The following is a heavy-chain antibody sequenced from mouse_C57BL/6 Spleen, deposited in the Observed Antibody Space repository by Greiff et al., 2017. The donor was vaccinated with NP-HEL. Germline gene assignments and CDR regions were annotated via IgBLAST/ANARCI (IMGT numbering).Heavy chain of an antibody. Sequence: QVHVKQPGAELVKPGASVTLSCKASGYTFTSYWMHWVKQRPGRGLEWIGRIDPNSGGTKYNEKFKSKATLTVDKPSSTAYMQLSSLTSEDSAVYYCARIYGYDVVYFDYWGQGTTLTVSS. CDR3: ARIYGYDVVYFDY. J-gene: IGHJ2*01. D-gene: IGHD2-2*01. V-gene: IGHV1-72*01. CDR1: GYTFTSYW. CDR2: IDPNSGGT.